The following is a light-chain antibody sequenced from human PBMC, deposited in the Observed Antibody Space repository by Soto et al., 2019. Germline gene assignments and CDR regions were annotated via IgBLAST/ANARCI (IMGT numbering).Light chain of an antibody. Sequence: DIQMTQSPSSLSASVGDRVTITCRASQSISSYLNWYQQKPGKAPKLLIYAASSLQIGVPSRFSGSGSGTDFTLPISSLQPEDFATYSCQQRYSTLSLTFGGGTKVEIK. J-gene: IGKJ4*01. CDR1: QSISSY. CDR2: AAS. CDR3: QQRYSTLSLT. V-gene: IGKV1-39*01.